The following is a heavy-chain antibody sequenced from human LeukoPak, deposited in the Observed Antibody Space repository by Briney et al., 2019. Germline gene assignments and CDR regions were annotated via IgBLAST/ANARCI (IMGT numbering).Heavy chain of an antibody. CDR1: GGTFSSYA. V-gene: IGHV1-69*05. Sequence: SVKVSCKASGGTFSSYAISWVRQAPGQGLEWMGGIIPIFGTANYAQKFQGRVTITTDESTSTAYMELSSLRSEDTAVYYCARDRGTTSDWFDRWGQGTLVTVSS. CDR2: IIPIFGTA. D-gene: IGHD1-7*01. CDR3: ARDRGTTSDWFDR. J-gene: IGHJ5*02.